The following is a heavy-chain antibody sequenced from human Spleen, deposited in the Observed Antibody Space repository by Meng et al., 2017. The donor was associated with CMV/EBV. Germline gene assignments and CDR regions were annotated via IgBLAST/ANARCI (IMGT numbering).Heavy chain of an antibody. D-gene: IGHD2-2*02. Sequence: GESLKISCAASGFTFSSYGMHWVRQAPGKGLEWVAFIRYDGSNKYYADSVKGRFTISRDNSKNPLYLQMNSLRAEDTAVYYCAKDLSRYCSSTSCYSDYWGQGTLVTVSS. CDR1: GFTFSSYG. CDR3: AKDLSRYCSSTSCYSDY. V-gene: IGHV3-30*02. J-gene: IGHJ4*02. CDR2: IRYDGSNK.